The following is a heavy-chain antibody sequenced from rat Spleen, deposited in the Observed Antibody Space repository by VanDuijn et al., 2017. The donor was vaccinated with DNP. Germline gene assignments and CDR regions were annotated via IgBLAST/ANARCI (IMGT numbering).Heavy chain of an antibody. Sequence: EVQLVESGGGLVQPGRSLKLSCAASGFAFSDHAMAWVRQAPATGLEWVASITPSGDSTYYRDSVKGRFTISRDNGESSLYLQMNSLWSEDTATYYCATSPGPNWFAYWGQGTLVTVSS. D-gene: IGHD1-4*01. J-gene: IGHJ3*01. CDR1: GFAFSDHA. CDR2: ITPSGDST. V-gene: IGHV5-19*01. CDR3: ATSPGPNWFAY.